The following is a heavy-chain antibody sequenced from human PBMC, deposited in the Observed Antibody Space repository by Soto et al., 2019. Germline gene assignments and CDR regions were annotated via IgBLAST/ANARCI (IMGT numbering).Heavy chain of an antibody. CDR1: GYTFTTYG. CDR2: INGYNGNT. CDR3: AREGSAPYSYYGMDV. D-gene: IGHD6-19*01. J-gene: IGHJ6*02. Sequence: QVQLEQSGAEVKKPGDSMKVACKASGYTFTTYGISWVRQAPGQGLEWMGWINGYNGNTDYPQKLQGRVTMTTDTSTSTAYRALRSLRSDDTAVYYCAREGSAPYSYYGMDVWGQGTTVTVSS. V-gene: IGHV1-18*01.